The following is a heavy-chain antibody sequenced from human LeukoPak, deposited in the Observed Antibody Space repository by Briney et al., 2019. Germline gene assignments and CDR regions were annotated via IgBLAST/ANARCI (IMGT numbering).Heavy chain of an antibody. Sequence: PGGSLRLSCAASGFTLRNYAMRWVRQAPGKGLEWVSAISGSGDSTYYADSVRGRFTISRDNSKNTLYLQMNSLRAEDTAVYYCARAPGSNYFDYWGQGTLVTVSS. CDR2: ISGSGDST. D-gene: IGHD3-10*01. J-gene: IGHJ4*02. CDR3: ARAPGSNYFDY. V-gene: IGHV3-23*01. CDR1: GFTLRNYA.